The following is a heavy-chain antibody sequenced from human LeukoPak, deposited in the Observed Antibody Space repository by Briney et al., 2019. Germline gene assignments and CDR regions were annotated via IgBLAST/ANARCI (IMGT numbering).Heavy chain of an antibody. J-gene: IGHJ4*02. Sequence: GASVKVSCKASGYTFTNYGISWVRQAPGQGLEWMGWISAYNGDTKSAQKVQGRVTMTIDTSTSTAYMELRSLRSDDTAVYYCARGGEQHLHYYFDHWGQGTLVTVSS. CDR2: ISAYNGDT. D-gene: IGHD6-13*01. CDR3: ARGGEQHLHYYFDH. V-gene: IGHV1-18*01. CDR1: GYTFTNYG.